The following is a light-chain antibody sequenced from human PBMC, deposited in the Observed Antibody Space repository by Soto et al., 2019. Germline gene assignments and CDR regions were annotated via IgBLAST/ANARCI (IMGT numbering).Light chain of an antibody. J-gene: IGKJ1*01. CDR2: WAS. CDR3: KQYYYGSRT. Sequence: DIVMTQSPDSLAVSLGERATIHCKSSHNVLYTSDNQNYLGWYQQKSGQPPKLLMYWASNREPGVPDRFSGSWSGTDFTLTISSLQYEDVAVYYCKQYYYGSRTFGQGTKVEI. V-gene: IGKV4-1*01. CDR1: HNVLYTSDNQNY.